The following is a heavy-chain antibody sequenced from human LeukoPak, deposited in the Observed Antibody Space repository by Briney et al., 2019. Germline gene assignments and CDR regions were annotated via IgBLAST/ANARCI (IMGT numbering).Heavy chain of an antibody. Sequence: ALVKVSCKASGYTFTDDYMHWVRQAPGQGLEWMGWINPNSGGTNYAQKFQGRVTMTRDTSISTAYMELSRLRSDDTAVYYCAGGRHNWFDPWGQGTLVTVSS. CDR2: INPNSGGT. CDR3: AGGRHNWFDP. J-gene: IGHJ5*02. CDR1: GYTFTDDY. V-gene: IGHV1-2*02.